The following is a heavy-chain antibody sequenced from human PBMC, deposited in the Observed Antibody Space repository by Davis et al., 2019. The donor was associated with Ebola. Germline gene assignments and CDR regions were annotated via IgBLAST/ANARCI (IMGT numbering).Heavy chain of an antibody. Sequence: GESLKISCAASGFTFSSYSMNWVRQAPGKGLEWVSYISSSSSTIYYADSVKGRFTISRGNAKNSLYLQMNSLRDEDTAVYYCARGPGYDSSGYYSYYYYYGMDVWGQGTTVTVSS. J-gene: IGHJ6*02. V-gene: IGHV3-48*02. CDR2: ISSSSSTI. CDR3: ARGPGYDSSGYYSYYYYYGMDV. CDR1: GFTFSSYS. D-gene: IGHD3-22*01.